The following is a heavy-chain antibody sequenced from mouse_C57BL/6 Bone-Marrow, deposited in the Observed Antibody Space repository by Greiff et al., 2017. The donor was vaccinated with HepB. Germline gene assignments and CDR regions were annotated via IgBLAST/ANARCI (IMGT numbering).Heavy chain of an antibody. V-gene: IGHV1-81*01. CDR1: GYTFTSYG. CDR2: IYPRSGNT. CDR3: ARGLLRFYYFDY. J-gene: IGHJ2*01. Sequence: VQVVESGAELARPGASVKLSCKASGYTFTSYGISWVKQRTGQGLEWIGEIYPRSGNTYYNEKFKGKATLTADRSSSTAYMELRSLTSEDSAVYFCARGLLRFYYFDYWGQGTTLTVSS. D-gene: IGHD1-1*01.